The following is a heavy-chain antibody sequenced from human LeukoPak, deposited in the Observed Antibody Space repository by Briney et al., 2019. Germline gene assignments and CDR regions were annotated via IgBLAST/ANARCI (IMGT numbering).Heavy chain of an antibody. CDR3: AKDRAMVRGILDY. V-gene: IGHV3-30*18. CDR2: ISYDGSNK. D-gene: IGHD3-10*01. Sequence: GGSLRLSCAASGFTFSSYGMHWVRQAPGKGLEWVAVISYDGSNKYYADSVKGRFTISRDNSKNTLYLQMNSLRAEDTAVYYCAKDRAMVRGILDYWGQGTLVTVSS. CDR1: GFTFSSYG. J-gene: IGHJ4*02.